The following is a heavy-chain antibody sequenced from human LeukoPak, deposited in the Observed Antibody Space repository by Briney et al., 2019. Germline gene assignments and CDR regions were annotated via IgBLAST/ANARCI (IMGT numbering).Heavy chain of an antibody. J-gene: IGHJ4*02. D-gene: IGHD1-26*01. CDR1: GFTFSSYG. V-gene: IGHV3-30*03. CDR2: ISYDGSNK. CDR3: ARERQMGGTPFDY. Sequence: PGRSLRLSCAASGFTFSSYGMHWVRQAPGKGLEWVAVISYDGSNKYYADSVKGRFTISRDNSKNTIYLQIDSLRDEDTGIYYCARERQMGGTPFDYWGQGSLVTVSS.